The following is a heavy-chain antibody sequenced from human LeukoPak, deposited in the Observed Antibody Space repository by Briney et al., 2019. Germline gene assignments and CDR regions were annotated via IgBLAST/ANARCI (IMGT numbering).Heavy chain of an antibody. CDR3: GRAMHV. Sequence: PGGSLRLSCVASGFTFSNFAMDWVRQAPGRGLEWVSSITGTSTYIFYADSVKGRFTISRDNAKNSLYLQMSSLRAEDTAVYYCGRAMHVWGQGTTVTVSS. CDR2: ITGTSTYI. V-gene: IGHV3-21*01. J-gene: IGHJ6*02. CDR1: GFTFSNFA.